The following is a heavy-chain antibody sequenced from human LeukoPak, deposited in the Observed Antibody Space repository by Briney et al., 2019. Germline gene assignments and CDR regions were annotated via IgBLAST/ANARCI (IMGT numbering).Heavy chain of an antibody. CDR2: IIPILGIA. Sequence: GASVKVSCKASGYTFTNYDINWVRQATGQGLEWMGRIIPILGIANYAQKFQGRVTITADKSTSTAYMELSSLRSEDTAVYYCARDRYCSGGSCYPYYYYYGMDVWGQGTTVTVSS. V-gene: IGHV1-69*04. CDR1: GYTFTNYD. D-gene: IGHD2-15*01. J-gene: IGHJ6*02. CDR3: ARDRYCSGGSCYPYYYYYGMDV.